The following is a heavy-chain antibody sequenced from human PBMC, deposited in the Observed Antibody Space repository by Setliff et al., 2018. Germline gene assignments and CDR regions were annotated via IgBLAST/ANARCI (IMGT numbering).Heavy chain of an antibody. J-gene: IGHJ4*02. D-gene: IGHD3-16*02. V-gene: IGHV1-2*02. CDR1: GYTFVGYY. CDR2: INPKTGGT. CDR3: AREPYDYIWGSYRSPYFDH. Sequence: ASVKVSCKASGYTFVGYYLHWVRQAPGQGLEWMGWINPKTGGTNYAQKFQGRVTMTRDASINPAFMHLSSLKSDDMAVYYCAREPYDYIWGSYRSPYFDHWGQGALVTVSS.